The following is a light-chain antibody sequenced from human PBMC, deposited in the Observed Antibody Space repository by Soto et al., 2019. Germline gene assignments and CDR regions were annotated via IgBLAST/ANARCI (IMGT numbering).Light chain of an antibody. Sequence: QSALTQPASVSGSPGQSITISCTGTSSDVGGYNYVSWYQQHPGKGPKLMIYEVTHRPSGVSNRFSGSKSGNTASLTISGLQTEDEADYYCSSYASGGTYVVFGGGTKVTVL. V-gene: IGLV2-14*01. CDR1: SSDVGGYNY. J-gene: IGLJ2*01. CDR2: EVT. CDR3: SSYASGGTYVV.